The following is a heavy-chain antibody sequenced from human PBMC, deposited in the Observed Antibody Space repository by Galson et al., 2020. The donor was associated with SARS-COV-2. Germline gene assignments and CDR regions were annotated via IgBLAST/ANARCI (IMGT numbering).Heavy chain of an antibody. CDR2: VSGSGSTT. D-gene: IGHD3-22*01. CDR1: GFTFSNYA. Sequence: GGSLRLSCAASGFTFSNYAMNWLRQAPGKGLEWVSGVSGSGSTTYYAGSVTGRFTISRDNSQNTLYLQMNSLRAEDTAIYYCAKRHRDSSGFDYWGQGARVTVSS. CDR3: AKRHRDSSGFDY. V-gene: IGHV3-23*01. J-gene: IGHJ4*02.